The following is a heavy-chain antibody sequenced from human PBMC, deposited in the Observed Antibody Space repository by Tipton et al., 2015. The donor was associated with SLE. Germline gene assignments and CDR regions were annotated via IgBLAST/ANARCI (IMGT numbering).Heavy chain of an antibody. D-gene: IGHD3-3*02. Sequence: SLRLSCAASGFTFSSYAMHWVRQAPGKGLEWVAVISYDGSNKYYADSVKGRFTISRDNSKNTLYLQMNSLKTEDTAVYYCAFSHWGQGTLVTVSS. CDR1: GFTFSSYA. CDR2: ISYDGSNK. J-gene: IGHJ4*02. CDR3: AFSH. V-gene: IGHV3-30-3*01.